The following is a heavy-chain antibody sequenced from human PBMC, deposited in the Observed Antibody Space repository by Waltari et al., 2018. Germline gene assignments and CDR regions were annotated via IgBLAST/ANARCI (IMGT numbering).Heavy chain of an antibody. CDR1: SDSIRTYY. D-gene: IGHD3-22*01. Sequence: QVQLQESGPGLVKPSEPLSLTCPVSSDSIRTYYWTWIRQSAGKGLEWLGRFYAGGGTKYNPSLNSRVTMSVDTSKNQFSLKLTSVTAADSAVYYCARGTYYYDTSGYSDGNHYYIDVWGKGTSVTVSS. CDR2: FYAGGGT. V-gene: IGHV4-4*07. J-gene: IGHJ6*03. CDR3: ARGTYYYDTSGYSDGNHYYIDV.